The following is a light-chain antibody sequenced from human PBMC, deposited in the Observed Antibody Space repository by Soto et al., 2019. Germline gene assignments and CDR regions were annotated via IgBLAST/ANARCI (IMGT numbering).Light chain of an antibody. CDR3: QSYDSSLSGSV. J-gene: IGLJ2*01. V-gene: IGLV1-40*01. Sequence: QSVLTQPPSVSGAPGQRVTISCTGSSPNIGAGYDVHWYQHLPGTAPKLLIYGNSNRPSGVPDRFSGSKSGTSASLAITGRQAEDEADYYCQSYDSSLSGSVFGGGTKVTVL. CDR2: GNS. CDR1: SPNIGAGYD.